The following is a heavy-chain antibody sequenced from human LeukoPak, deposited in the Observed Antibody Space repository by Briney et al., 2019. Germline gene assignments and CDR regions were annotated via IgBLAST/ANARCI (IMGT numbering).Heavy chain of an antibody. J-gene: IGHJ6*03. CDR1: GFTFSSYA. Sequence: GGSLRLSCAASGFTFSSYAMSWVRQAPGKGLEWVSAISGSGGSTYYADSVKGRFTISRDNSKNTLYLQMNSLRAEDTAVYYCAKSPSTADGYYYYYMDVWGKGTTVTVSS. CDR2: ISGSGGST. CDR3: AKSPSTADGYYYYYMDV. V-gene: IGHV3-23*01. D-gene: IGHD2-2*01.